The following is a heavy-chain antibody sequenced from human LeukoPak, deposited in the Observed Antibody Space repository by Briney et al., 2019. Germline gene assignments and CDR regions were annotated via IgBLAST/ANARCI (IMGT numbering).Heavy chain of an antibody. CDR2: INPNSGDT. D-gene: IGHD2-8*01. V-gene: IGHV1-2*02. CDR3: ARGGLRVMVYRLYFMDV. Sequence: ASVKVSCTASGYSFTGYYMHWVRQAPGQGLEWTGWINPNSGDTKYAQKFQGRVTMTRDTSISTAYMELTRLRSDDTAVYYCARGGLRVMVYRLYFMDVWGKGTTVTVSS. CDR1: GYSFTGYY. J-gene: IGHJ6*03.